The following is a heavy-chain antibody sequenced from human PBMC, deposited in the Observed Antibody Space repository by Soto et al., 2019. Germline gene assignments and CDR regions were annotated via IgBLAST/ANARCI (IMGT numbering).Heavy chain of an antibody. CDR2: ISGGGGST. CDR3: GKSLYSDSSRQFDY. J-gene: IGHJ4*02. Sequence: GGSLRLSCAASGFTFSSYAMSWVRQAPGKGLEWVSEISGGGGSTYYADSVKGRFTISRDKSKNTLYLQMNSLRAEDTAVYYCGKSLYSDSSRQFDYWGQRTLVTVSS. D-gene: IGHD6-6*01. V-gene: IGHV3-23*01. CDR1: GFTFSSYA.